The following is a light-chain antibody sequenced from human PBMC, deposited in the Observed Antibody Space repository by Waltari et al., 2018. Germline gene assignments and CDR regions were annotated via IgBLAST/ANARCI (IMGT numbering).Light chain of an antibody. J-gene: IGKJ1*01. CDR3: QQYYNTPRT. V-gene: IGKV4-1*01. Sequence: DIVMTQSPDSLAVSLGERATINCESSQSVLYSSNSKNYLAWYQQRPGQPPKLLIYWASTRESGVPDRFMGSGSGTDFTLTINTLQAEDVAVYYCQQYYNTPRTFGQGTKVEIK. CDR1: QSVLYSSNSKNY. CDR2: WAS.